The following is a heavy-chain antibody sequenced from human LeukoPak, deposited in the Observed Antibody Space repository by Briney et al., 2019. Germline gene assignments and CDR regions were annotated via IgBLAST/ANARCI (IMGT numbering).Heavy chain of an antibody. V-gene: IGHV4-59*01. CDR3: ARGAWFDP. CDR2: IYYSGST. J-gene: IGHJ5*02. Sequence: SETLSLTCTVSGGSISSYYWSWIRQPTGKGLEWIGYIYYSGSTNYNPSLRSRVTISVDTSKNQFSLKLSSVTAADTAVYYCARGAWFDPWGQGTLVTVSS. CDR1: GGSISSYY.